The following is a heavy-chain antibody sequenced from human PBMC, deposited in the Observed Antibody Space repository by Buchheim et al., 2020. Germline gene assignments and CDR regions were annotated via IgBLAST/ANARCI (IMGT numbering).Heavy chain of an antibody. CDR3: AKDGEAYVSYFQH. Sequence: EVKLVESGGTLIEPGKSLTLSCVTSGFTFSKVGLTWVRQAPGKGLEWVSGITTGGTTYYADSVKGRFTISRDNSKNTLYLQMNSLRAEDTAVYYCAKDGEAYVSYFQHCGQGTL. CDR2: ITTGGTT. CDR1: GFTFSKVG. V-gene: IGHV3-23*04. J-gene: IGHJ1*01. D-gene: IGHD3-16*01.